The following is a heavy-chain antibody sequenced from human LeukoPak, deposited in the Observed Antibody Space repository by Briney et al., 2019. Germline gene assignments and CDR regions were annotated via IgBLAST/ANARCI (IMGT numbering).Heavy chain of an antibody. Sequence: GSSVKVSCKASGGTFSSYAISWVRQAPGQGLEWMGGIIPIFGTANYAQKFQGRVTITADESTSTAYMELCSLRSEDTAVYYCARDIEDGSSHVVYAFDIWGQGTMVTVSS. CDR2: IIPIFGTA. D-gene: IGHD6-6*01. CDR1: GGTFSSYA. V-gene: IGHV1-69*01. CDR3: ARDIEDGSSHVVYAFDI. J-gene: IGHJ3*02.